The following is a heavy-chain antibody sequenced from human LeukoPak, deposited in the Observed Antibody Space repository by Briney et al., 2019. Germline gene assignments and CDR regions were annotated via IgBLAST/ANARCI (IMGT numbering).Heavy chain of an antibody. J-gene: IGHJ3*02. CDR2: ISSSGGRT. D-gene: IGHD1/OR15-1a*01. Sequence: PGGSLRLSCAASGFTFSSYAMSWVRQAPGKGLEWVSAISSSGGRTYYADSVKGRFTISRDNSKNTLYLQMNSLRAEDTAVYYCARNSRYSFDIWGQGTMVTVSS. CDR1: GFTFSSYA. V-gene: IGHV3-23*01. CDR3: ARNSRYSFDI.